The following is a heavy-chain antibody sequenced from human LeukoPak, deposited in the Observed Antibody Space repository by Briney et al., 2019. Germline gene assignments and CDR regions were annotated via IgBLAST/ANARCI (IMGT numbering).Heavy chain of an antibody. CDR2: ISSGSRTI. Sequence: GGSLRLSCAASGFTFSSYSMNWVRQAPGRGLEWLSYISSGSRTIYYADCVKGRFTISRDNAKNSLYFQMNSLRVDDTAVYYCARESITGDRDFDYWGQGTLITVSS. CDR3: ARESITGDRDFDY. J-gene: IGHJ4*02. D-gene: IGHD7-27*01. V-gene: IGHV3-48*01. CDR1: GFTFSSYS.